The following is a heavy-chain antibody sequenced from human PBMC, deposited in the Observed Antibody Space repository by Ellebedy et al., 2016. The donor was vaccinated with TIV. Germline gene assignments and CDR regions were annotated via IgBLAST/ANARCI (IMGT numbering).Heavy chain of an antibody. CDR3: ARARYGAYRYFDL. J-gene: IGHJ2*01. D-gene: IGHD4-17*01. CDR1: GYSISSGYY. V-gene: IGHV4-38-2*02. Sequence: SETLSLTCTISGYSISSGYYWGWIRQPPGKGLEWIGIIYHSGSTYYNPSLKSRVTISVDTSKNQFSLKLRSVTAADTAVYYCARARYGAYRYFDLWGRGTLVTVSS. CDR2: IYHSGST.